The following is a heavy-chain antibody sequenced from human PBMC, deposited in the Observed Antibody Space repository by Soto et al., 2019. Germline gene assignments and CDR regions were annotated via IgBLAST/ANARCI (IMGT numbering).Heavy chain of an antibody. Sequence: QVQLVQSAAEVKKSGSSVKVSCKASGGTFSTYSISWVRQAPGQGPEWMAKIISMSGIVDYAPKFQGRLTSTADKSTSTTYMELSDLRSEDSGVYYCARVHLPRRQLASYRLGDYYYYYGLDVWGQGTTVTVSS. CDR3: ARVHLPRRQLASYRLGDYYYYYGLDV. J-gene: IGHJ6*02. V-gene: IGHV1-69*02. CDR1: GGTFSTYS. D-gene: IGHD3-16*01. CDR2: IISMSGIV.